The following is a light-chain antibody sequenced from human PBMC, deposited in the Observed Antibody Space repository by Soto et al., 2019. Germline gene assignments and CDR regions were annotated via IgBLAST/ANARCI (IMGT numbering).Light chain of an antibody. CDR3: QQYSRNPLT. J-gene: IGKJ4*01. Sequence: DIQMTQSPSTLSASVGDRVTITCRASQSVSSWLAWYQQKPGEVPKLLIYKASSLESGVPSRFSDSGSGTEFTLTISSLQPDDFVTYYCQQYSRNPLTFGGGTKVEIK. CDR1: QSVSSW. CDR2: KAS. V-gene: IGKV1-5*03.